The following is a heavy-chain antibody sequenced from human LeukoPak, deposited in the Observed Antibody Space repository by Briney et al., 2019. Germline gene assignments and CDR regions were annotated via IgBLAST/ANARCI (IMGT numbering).Heavy chain of an antibody. CDR1: GCTFTSYA. CDR2: INTNTGNP. Sequence: ASVKVSCKASGCTFTSYAMNWVRQAPGQGLEWMGWINTNTGNPTYAQGFTGRFVFSLDTSVSTAYLQISSLKAEDTAVYYCARDGTDTALRPLPEEVVAAFFDYWGQGTLVTVSS. CDR3: ARDGTDTALRPLPEEVVAAFFDY. J-gene: IGHJ4*02. D-gene: IGHD2-15*01. V-gene: IGHV7-4-1*02.